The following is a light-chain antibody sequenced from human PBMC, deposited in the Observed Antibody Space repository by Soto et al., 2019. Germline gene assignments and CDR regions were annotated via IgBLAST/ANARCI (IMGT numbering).Light chain of an antibody. CDR1: SSNIGSHT. J-gene: IGLJ2*01. CDR3: AAWDDSLNGVV. Sequence: QSVLTQPPSASGTPGQTIAISCSGGSSNIGSHTVNWYQQLPGTAPRLLIYSNTQRPSGVPDRFSGSKSGTSASLAISALQSEYEGDYYCAAWDDSLNGVVFGGGTKLTVL. V-gene: IGLV1-44*01. CDR2: SNT.